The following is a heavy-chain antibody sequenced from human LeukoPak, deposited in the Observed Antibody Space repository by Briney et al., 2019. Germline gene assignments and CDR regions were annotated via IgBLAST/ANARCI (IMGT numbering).Heavy chain of an antibody. D-gene: IGHD3-10*01. CDR2: IIPIFGTA. J-gene: IGHJ3*02. V-gene: IGHV1-69*13. CDR1: GGTFSSYA. Sequence: SVKVSCKASGGTFSSYAISWVRQAPGQGLEWMGGIIPIFGTANYAQKFQGRVTITADESTSTAYMELSSLRSEDTAVYYCARAEQKYYYGSGSPFGDAFDIWGQGTMVTVSS. CDR3: ARAEQKYYYGSGSPFGDAFDI.